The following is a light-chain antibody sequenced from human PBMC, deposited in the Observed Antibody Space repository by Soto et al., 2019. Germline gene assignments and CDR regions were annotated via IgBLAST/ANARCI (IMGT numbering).Light chain of an antibody. V-gene: IGKV1-33*01. CDR2: RAS. CDR3: QQYDSLPMYT. J-gene: IGKJ2*01. Sequence: DIQMTQSPSSLSASVGDRVTITCQASQDISNYLNWYQQKPGKAPKLLIYRASNLETGVPSRFSGSGFGTDFSFTISSLQPEDIATYYCQQYDSLPMYTFGQGTKLEIK. CDR1: QDISNY.